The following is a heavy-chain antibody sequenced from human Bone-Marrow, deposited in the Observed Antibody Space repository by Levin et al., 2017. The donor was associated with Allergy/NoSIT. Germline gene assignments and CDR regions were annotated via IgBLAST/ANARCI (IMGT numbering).Heavy chain of an antibody. Sequence: ASVKVSCKASGYTFTGYYMHWVRQAPGQGLEWMGWINPNSGGTNYAQKFQGRVTMTRDTSISTAYMELSRLRSDDTAVYYCARDITMVRGPPTDWFDPWGQGTLVTVSS. V-gene: IGHV1-2*02. CDR3: ARDITMVRGPPTDWFDP. CDR2: INPNSGGT. J-gene: IGHJ5*02. D-gene: IGHD3-10*01. CDR1: GYTFTGYY.